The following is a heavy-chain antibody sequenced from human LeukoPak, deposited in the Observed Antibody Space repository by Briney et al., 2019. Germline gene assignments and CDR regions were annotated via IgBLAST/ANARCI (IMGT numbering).Heavy chain of an antibody. CDR1: GYTFTSYY. CDR3: ARDRSYYYDSSGYFPAFDF. D-gene: IGHD3-22*01. CDR2: INPRGGST. Sequence: ASVKVSCKASGYTFTSYYIHWVRQAPGQGLEWMGIINPRGGSTTYAQKFQGRITMTRDTSTSTVYMELSSLRSEGTAVYYCARDRSYYYDSSGYFPAFDFWGRGTLVTVSS. J-gene: IGHJ4*02. V-gene: IGHV1-46*01.